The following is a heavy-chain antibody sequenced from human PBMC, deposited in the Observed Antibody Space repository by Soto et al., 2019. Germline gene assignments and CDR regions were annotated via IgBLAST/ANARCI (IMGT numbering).Heavy chain of an antibody. J-gene: IGHJ6*03. CDR3: ARDLMGYCSGGSCFYYYYYYMDV. D-gene: IGHD2-15*01. Sequence: QVQLVQSGAEVKKPGSSVKVSCKASGGTFSSYTISWVRQAPGQGLEWMGRIIPILGIANYAQKFQGRITMTADKSTSTAYMELSSLRSEDTAVYYWARDLMGYCSGGSCFYYYYYYMDVWGKGPRSPSP. CDR1: GGTFSSYT. CDR2: IIPILGIA. V-gene: IGHV1-69*08.